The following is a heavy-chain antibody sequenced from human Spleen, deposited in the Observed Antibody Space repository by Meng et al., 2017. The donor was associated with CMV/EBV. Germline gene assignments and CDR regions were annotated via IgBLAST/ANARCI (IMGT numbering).Heavy chain of an antibody. CDR1: GGTFSSYA. D-gene: IGHD5/OR15-5a*01. Sequence: ASVKVSCKASGGTFSSYAISWVRQAPGQGLEWMGGISTYNGNTNYAHNFQGRVTMTTDPSTSTVYMELRSLRSDDTAVYYCARFDIGSDYWGQGTLVTVSS. CDR2: ISTYNGNT. CDR3: ARFDIGSDY. J-gene: IGHJ4*02. V-gene: IGHV1-18*01.